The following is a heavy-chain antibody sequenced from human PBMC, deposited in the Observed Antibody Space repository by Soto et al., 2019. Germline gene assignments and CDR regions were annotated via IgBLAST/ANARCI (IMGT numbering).Heavy chain of an antibody. CDR2: INHSGST. Sequence: PSETLSLTCAVYGGSPSGYYWSWIRQPPGKGLEWIGEINHSGSTNYTPSLKSRVTISVDTSKNQFSLKLSSVTAADTAVYYCARHPSSGWYRYYYGMDVWGQGTTVTVSS. CDR3: ARHPSSGWYRYYYGMDV. J-gene: IGHJ6*02. CDR1: GGSPSGYY. V-gene: IGHV4-34*01. D-gene: IGHD6-19*01.